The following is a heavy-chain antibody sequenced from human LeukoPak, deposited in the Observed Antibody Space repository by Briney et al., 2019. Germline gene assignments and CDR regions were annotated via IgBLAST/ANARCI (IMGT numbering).Heavy chain of an antibody. V-gene: IGHV3-30*04. CDR2: ISYDGINQ. D-gene: IGHD1/OR15-1a*01. CDR1: GFTFSSYA. J-gene: IGHJ4*02. Sequence: PGGSLRLSCATSGFTFSSYAMHWVRQAPGKSLEWVALISYDGINQYYADSVKGRFIISRDNSKNTLYLQLNSLRLEDTAVYYCPLTTFGVVYYFDYWGQGTLVTVSS. CDR3: PLTTFGVVYYFDY.